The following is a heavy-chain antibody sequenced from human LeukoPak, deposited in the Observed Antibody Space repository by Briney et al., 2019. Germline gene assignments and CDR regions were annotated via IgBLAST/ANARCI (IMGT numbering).Heavy chain of an antibody. J-gene: IGHJ6*02. V-gene: IGHV4-59*01. CDR1: GGSIGDYY. D-gene: IGHD3-10*01. CDR2: VYYTGAT. Sequence: SETLSLTCTVSGGSIGDYYWSWVRQTPGKGLEWIGFVYYTGATNYNPSLKSRVTISLDTSKNQFSLNLNSVDAADTAVYYCASSYYYGSGSLYYYGMDVWGQGTTVTVSS. CDR3: ASSYYYGSGSLYYYGMDV.